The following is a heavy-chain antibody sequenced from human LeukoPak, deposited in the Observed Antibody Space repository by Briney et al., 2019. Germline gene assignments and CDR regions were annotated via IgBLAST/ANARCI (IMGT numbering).Heavy chain of an antibody. V-gene: IGHV4-59*08. Sequence: SETLSLTCTVSGGSISSYYWSWIRQPPGKGLEWIGYIYYSGSTNYNPSLKSRVTISVDTSKNQFSLKLSSVTAADTAVYYCARHSVGITGRGDWFDPWGQGTLVTVSS. J-gene: IGHJ5*02. CDR2: IYYSGST. D-gene: IGHD1-20*01. CDR3: ARHSVGITGRGDWFDP. CDR1: GGSISSYY.